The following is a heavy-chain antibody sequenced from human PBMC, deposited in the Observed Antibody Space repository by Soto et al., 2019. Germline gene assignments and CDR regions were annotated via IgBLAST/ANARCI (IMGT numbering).Heavy chain of an antibody. CDR2: IIPIFGTA. Sequence: ASVKVSCKASGGTFSSYAISWVRQAPGQGLEWMGGIIPIFGTANYAQKFQGRVTITADKSTSTAYMELSSLRSEDTAVYCCARGGYSYAPFDYWGQGTRVTVSS. CDR3: ARGGYSYAPFDY. CDR1: GGTFSSYA. D-gene: IGHD5-18*01. V-gene: IGHV1-69*06. J-gene: IGHJ4*02.